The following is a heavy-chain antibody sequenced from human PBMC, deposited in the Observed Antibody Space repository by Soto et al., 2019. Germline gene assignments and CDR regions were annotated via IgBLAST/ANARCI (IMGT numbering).Heavy chain of an antibody. CDR3: AKCDNSGYYYYGMDV. CDR2: ISYDGSNK. Sequence: LRLSCAASGFTFSSYGMHWVRQAPGKGLEWVAVISYDGSNKYYADSVKGRFTISRDNSKNTLYLQMNSLRAEDTAVYYCAKCDNSGYYYYGMDVWGQGTTVTVSS. J-gene: IGHJ6*02. V-gene: IGHV3-30*18. D-gene: IGHD1-20*01. CDR1: GFTFSSYG.